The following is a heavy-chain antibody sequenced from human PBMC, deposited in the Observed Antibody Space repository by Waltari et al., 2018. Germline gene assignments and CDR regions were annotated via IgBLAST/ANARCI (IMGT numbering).Heavy chain of an antibody. J-gene: IGHJ5*02. CDR1: GFSFSDHY. CDR3: ARVAASGNWFDP. D-gene: IGHD6-13*01. V-gene: IGHV3-72*01. CDR2: TRNKANSYTT. Sequence: EVQLVESGGGLVQPGGSLRLSCAASGFSFSDHYMDWVRQAPGKGLEWVGRTRNKANSYTTEYAASVKGRCTISRDESKNSLYLQMNSLKTEDTAVYYCARVAASGNWFDPWGQGTLVTVSS.